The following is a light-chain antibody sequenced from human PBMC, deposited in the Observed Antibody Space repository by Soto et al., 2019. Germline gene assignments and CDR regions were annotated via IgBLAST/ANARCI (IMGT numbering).Light chain of an antibody. Sequence: QSALTQPRSVSGSPGQSVTISCTGTSSDVGAYNFVSWYQHNPGKAPKLMIFDVSARPSGVPDRFSGSKSANTASLTISGIQTEAEADYYCCSYAGTSLPLFGGGTKLTVL. V-gene: IGLV2-11*01. CDR2: DVS. CDR3: CSYAGTSLPL. J-gene: IGLJ2*01. CDR1: SSDVGAYNF.